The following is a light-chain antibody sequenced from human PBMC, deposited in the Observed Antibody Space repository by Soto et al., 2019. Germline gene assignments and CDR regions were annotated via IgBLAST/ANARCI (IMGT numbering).Light chain of an antibody. CDR1: QGISSY. CDR3: QQLNSDPFA. V-gene: IGKV1-9*01. CDR2: AAS. Sequence: DIQLTQSPSFLSASVGDRVTITCRASQGISSYLAWYQQTPGKAPKLLIYAASTLQSGVPSRFSGSGSGTEFTLTISSLQPEDFATYYCQQLNSDPFAFGGGTKVEIK. J-gene: IGKJ4*01.